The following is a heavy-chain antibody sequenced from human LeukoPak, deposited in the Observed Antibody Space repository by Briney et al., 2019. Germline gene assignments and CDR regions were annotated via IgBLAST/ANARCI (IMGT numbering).Heavy chain of an antibody. V-gene: IGHV1-8*01. Sequence: ASVKVSCKASGYTFTSYDINWVRQATGQGLEWMGWMNPNSGNTGYAQKFQGRVTMTRNTSISTAYKELSSLRSEDTAVYYCARANDSSGYYYSDAFDIWGQGTMVTVSS. J-gene: IGHJ3*02. D-gene: IGHD3-22*01. CDR2: MNPNSGNT. CDR1: GYTFTSYD. CDR3: ARANDSSGYYYSDAFDI.